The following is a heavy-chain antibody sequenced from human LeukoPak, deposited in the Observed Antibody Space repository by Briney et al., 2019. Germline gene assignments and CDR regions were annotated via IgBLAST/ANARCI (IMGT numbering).Heavy chain of an antibody. V-gene: IGHV3-33*08. CDR1: GFTFSSYG. Sequence: PGRSLRLSCAASGFTFSSYGVHWVRQAPGKGLEWVAVIWYGGSNKYYADSVKGRFTISRDNSKNTLYLQMNSLRAEDTAVYYCARWGPGGGWSFDYWGQGTLVTVSS. CDR2: IWYGGSNK. D-gene: IGHD6-19*01. J-gene: IGHJ4*02. CDR3: ARWGPGGGWSFDY.